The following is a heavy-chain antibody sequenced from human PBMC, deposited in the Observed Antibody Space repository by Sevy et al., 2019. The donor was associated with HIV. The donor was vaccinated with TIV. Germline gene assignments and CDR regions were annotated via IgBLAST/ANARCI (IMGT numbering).Heavy chain of an antibody. V-gene: IGHV1-18*01. J-gene: IGHJ5*02. CDR3: ARDLYCSSTSCYWDNWFDP. CDR1: GYTFTSYG. D-gene: IGHD2-2*01. Sequence: ASVKVSYKASGYTFTSYGISWVRQAPGQGLEWMGWISAYNGNTNYAQKLQGRVTMTTDTSTSTAYMELRSLRSDDTAVYYCARDLYCSSTSCYWDNWFDPWGQGTLVTVSS. CDR2: ISAYNGNT.